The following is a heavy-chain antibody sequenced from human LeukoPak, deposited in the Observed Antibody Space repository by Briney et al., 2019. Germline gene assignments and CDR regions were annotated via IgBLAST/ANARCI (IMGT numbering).Heavy chain of an antibody. CDR2: ISGYSGDT. V-gene: IGHV1-18*01. CDR1: GYTFTSYG. D-gene: IGHD3-22*01. Sequence: GASVKVSCKASGYTFTSYGISWVRQAPGQGLEWMGWISGYSGDTNFAQKFQGKVTMTTDTSTSTAHMELRSLRSDDTAVYYCVRQVTMIAMRGYFDYWGQGTLVTVSS. J-gene: IGHJ4*02. CDR3: VRQVTMIAMRGYFDY.